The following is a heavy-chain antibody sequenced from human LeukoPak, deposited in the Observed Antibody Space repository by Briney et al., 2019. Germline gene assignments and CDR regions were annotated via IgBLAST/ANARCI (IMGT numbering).Heavy chain of an antibody. D-gene: IGHD2-15*01. CDR1: GFTFDDYG. CDR3: ARGYCSGGSCFLFDY. Sequence: PGGPLRLSCAAPGFTFDDYGMTWVRQAPGKGLEWASGINWNAGSTGYADSVKGRFSILRDTAKNSLYLQMNSLRAEDTALYYCARGYCSGGSCFLFDYWGQGTLVTVSS. J-gene: IGHJ4*02. CDR2: INWNAGST. V-gene: IGHV3-20*04.